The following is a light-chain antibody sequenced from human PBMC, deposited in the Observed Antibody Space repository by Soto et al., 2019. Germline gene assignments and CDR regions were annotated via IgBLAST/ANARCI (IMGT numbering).Light chain of an antibody. CDR2: GNS. V-gene: IGLV1-40*01. J-gene: IGLJ1*01. CDR1: SSNIGAGYD. Sequence: QSVLTQPPSVSGAPGQRVTISCTGSSSNIGAGYDVHWYQQLPGTAPILLIYGNSNRPSGVPDRFSGSKSGTSASLAITGLQAEDEADYYCQSYDSSLSALYVFGTGTKLTVL. CDR3: QSYDSSLSALYV.